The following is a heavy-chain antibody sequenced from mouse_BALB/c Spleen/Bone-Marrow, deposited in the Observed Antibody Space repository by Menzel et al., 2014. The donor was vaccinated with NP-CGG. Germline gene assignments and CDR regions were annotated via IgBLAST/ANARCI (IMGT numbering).Heavy chain of an antibody. V-gene: IGHV1-18*01. CDR2: GNPNNGGT. CDR1: GYSFTGYY. CDR3: ARDAMDY. J-gene: IGHJ4*01. Sequence: VQLQQSGPDLVKPGASLKISCKASGYSFTGYYMYWLRQSHGKSLEWIGRGNPNNGGTTYNQKFKDKAILTVDKSSTIAYMELRSLTSEDSAVYYCARDAMDYWGQGTSVTVSS.